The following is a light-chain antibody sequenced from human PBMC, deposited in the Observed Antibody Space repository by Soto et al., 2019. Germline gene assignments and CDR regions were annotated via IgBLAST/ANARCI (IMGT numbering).Light chain of an antibody. V-gene: IGLV2-23*02. J-gene: IGLJ3*02. CDR2: EVN. CDR3: CSSIASPNWV. CDR1: SGDVGSCNC. Sequence: QSALTQPASVSGSPGQSITISWTGTSGDVGSCNCVSWYQQHPGKAPTLMIYEVNKRPSGVSNRFSGSKSGNTASLTISGLQAEDEADYYCCSSIASPNWVFGGGTKLTVL.